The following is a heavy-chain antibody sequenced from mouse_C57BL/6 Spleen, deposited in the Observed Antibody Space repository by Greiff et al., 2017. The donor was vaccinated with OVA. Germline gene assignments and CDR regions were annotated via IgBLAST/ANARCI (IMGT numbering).Heavy chain of an antibody. V-gene: IGHV1-80*01. CDR1: GYAFSSYW. CDR2: IYPGDGDT. D-gene: IGHD2-1*01. CDR3: ARRGNYDYYAMDY. J-gene: IGHJ4*01. Sequence: QVQLQQSGAELVKPGASVKISCKASGYAFSSYWMNWVKQRPGKGLEWIGQIYPGDGDTTYNGKFKGKATLTADKSSSTAYMQLSSLTSEDSAVYFCARRGNYDYYAMDYWGQGTSVTVSS.